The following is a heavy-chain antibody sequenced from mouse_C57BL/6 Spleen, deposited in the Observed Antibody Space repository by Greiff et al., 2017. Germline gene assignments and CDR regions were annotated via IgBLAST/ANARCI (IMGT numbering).Heavy chain of an antibody. CDR3: ASDYDGSFDY. CDR1: GYTFTDYY. J-gene: IGHJ2*01. CDR2: INPNNGGT. V-gene: IGHV1-26*01. Sequence: EVQLQQSGPELVKPGASVKISCKASGYTFTDYYMNWVKQSHGKSLEWIGDINPNNGGTSYNQKFKGKATLTVDKSSSTAYMELRSLTSEDSAVYYCASDYDGSFDYWGQGTTLTVSS. D-gene: IGHD1-1*01.